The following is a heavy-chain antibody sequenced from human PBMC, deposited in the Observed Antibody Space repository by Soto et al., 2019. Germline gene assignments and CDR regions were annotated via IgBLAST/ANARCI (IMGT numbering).Heavy chain of an antibody. V-gene: IGHV3-7*05. J-gene: IGHJ6*02. CDR2: IKQDGGEK. D-gene: IGHD5-12*01. Sequence: EVQLVESGGGLVQPGGSLRLSCAASGFTFSSYWMTWVRQAPGKGLEWVANIKQDGGEKCYVDVGKGRFTISRDNAKNSRVLQVNGLGAEDPVVYYGARVRRDGYAGFVMVVWGQ. CDR1: GFTFSSYW. CDR3: ARVRRDGYAGFVMVV.